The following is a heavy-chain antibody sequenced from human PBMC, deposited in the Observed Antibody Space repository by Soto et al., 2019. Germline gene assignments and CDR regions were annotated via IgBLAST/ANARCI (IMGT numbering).Heavy chain of an antibody. J-gene: IGHJ4*02. CDR2: INHSGST. CDR3: ARSIAARETADY. V-gene: IGHV4-34*01. D-gene: IGHD6-6*01. CDR1: GGSFSGYY. Sequence: SETLSLTCAVYGGSFSGYYWSWIRQPPGKGLEWIGEINHSGSTNYNPSLKSRVTISVDTSKNQFSLKLSSVTAADTAVYYCARSIAARETADYWGQGTLVTVSS.